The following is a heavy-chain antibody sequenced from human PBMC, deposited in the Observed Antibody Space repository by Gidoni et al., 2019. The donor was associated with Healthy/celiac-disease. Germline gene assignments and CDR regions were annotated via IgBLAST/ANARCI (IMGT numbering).Heavy chain of an antibody. CDR1: GGSISSSSYY. V-gene: IGHV4-39*01. CDR2: IYYSGST. Sequence: QLQLQESDPGLVKPSETLSLTCTVSGGSISSSSYYWGWIRKPPGKGLEWIGSIYYSGSTYYNPSLKSRVTISVDTSKNQFSLKLSSVTAADTAVYYCASLLLSGDTWDYYYYMDVWGKGTTVTVSS. J-gene: IGHJ6*03. D-gene: IGHD2-2*01. CDR3: ASLLLSGDTWDYYYYMDV.